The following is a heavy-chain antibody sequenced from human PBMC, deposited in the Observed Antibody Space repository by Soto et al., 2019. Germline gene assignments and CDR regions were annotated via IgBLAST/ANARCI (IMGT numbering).Heavy chain of an antibody. Sequence: SVKVSCKASGGTFSSYAISWVRQAPGQGLEWMGGIIPIFGTANYAQKFQGRVTITADESTSTAYMELSSLRSEDTAVYYCARDFTVAHTTYYSYGMDVWGPGTTVTVSS. CDR2: IIPIFGTA. D-gene: IGHD4-17*01. J-gene: IGHJ6*02. CDR1: GGTFSSYA. CDR3: ARDFTVAHTTYYSYGMDV. V-gene: IGHV1-69*13.